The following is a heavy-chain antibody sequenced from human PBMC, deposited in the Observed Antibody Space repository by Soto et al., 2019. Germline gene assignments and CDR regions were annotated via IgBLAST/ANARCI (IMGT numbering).Heavy chain of an antibody. D-gene: IGHD2-15*01. CDR3: ARDCGYGYRMDG. CDR2: ISGASGTI. Sequence: GGSLRLSCAASGFTFSSYSMNWVRQAPGKGLEWVSYISGASGTIYYADSMQGRFTISRDNAKNSLYLQMNSLRAEDTAMYHGARDCGYGYRMDGWGQGTTVTVAS. V-gene: IGHV3-48*01. J-gene: IGHJ6*02. CDR1: GFTFSSYS.